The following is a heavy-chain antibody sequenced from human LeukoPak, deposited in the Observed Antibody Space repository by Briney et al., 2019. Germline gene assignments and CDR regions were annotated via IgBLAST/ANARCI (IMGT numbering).Heavy chain of an antibody. J-gene: IGHJ4*02. CDR2: IKQDGSEK. CDR3: ARDCCASGSSDY. D-gene: IGHD3-10*01. Sequence: PGGSLRLSCAASGFTFNTYWMNWVRQAPGKGLEWVGNIKQDGSEKYYVDSVKGRFTISRDNAKNSLYLQMNSLRAEDTAVYYCARDCCASGSSDYWGQGTLVTVSS. V-gene: IGHV3-7*04. CDR1: GFTFNTYW.